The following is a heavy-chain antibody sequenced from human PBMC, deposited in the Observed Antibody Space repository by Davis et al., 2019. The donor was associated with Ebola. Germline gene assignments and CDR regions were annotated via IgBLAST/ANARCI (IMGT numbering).Heavy chain of an antibody. D-gene: IGHD5-12*01. CDR2: IYLGDSDT. V-gene: IGHV5-51*01. CDR3: ARSYSGYDQSYYGMDV. Sequence: GESLKISCKGSGYSFTSYWIGWVRQMPGQGLSCLGIIYLGDSDTRYSPSFQGQVTISADKSISTAYLQWSSLKASDTAMYYSARSYSGYDQSYYGMDVWGQGTTVTVSS. CDR1: GYSFTSYW. J-gene: IGHJ6*02.